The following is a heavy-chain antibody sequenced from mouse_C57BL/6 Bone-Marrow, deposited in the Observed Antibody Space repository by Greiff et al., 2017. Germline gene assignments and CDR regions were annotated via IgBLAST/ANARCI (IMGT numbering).Heavy chain of an antibody. Sequence: QVHVKQSGAELAKPGASVKLSCKASGYTFTSYWMHWVKQRHGQGLEWIGYINPSSGYTKYNQKFKDKATLTADKSSSTAYLQLSSLTYEDYAVYYCASPDYYSSIYCYFDVWGTGTTVTGSS. CDR3: ASPDYYSSIYCYFDV. CDR2: INPSSGYT. D-gene: IGHD1-1*01. J-gene: IGHJ1*03. CDR1: GYTFTSYW. V-gene: IGHV1-7*01.